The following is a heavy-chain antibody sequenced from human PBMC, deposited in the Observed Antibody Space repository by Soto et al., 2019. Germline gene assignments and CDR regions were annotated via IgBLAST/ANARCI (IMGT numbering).Heavy chain of an antibody. D-gene: IGHD1-26*01. Sequence: GGSLRLSCAASGFTFSSYWIHLVRQAPGKGLVWVSRVNSDGSITNYADAVKGRFTISRDNAKNTLYLQMDGLRAEDTAVYYCARVGATTWYWGQGTLVTVSS. CDR1: GFTFSSYW. V-gene: IGHV3-74*01. J-gene: IGHJ4*02. CDR2: VNSDGSIT. CDR3: ARVGATTWY.